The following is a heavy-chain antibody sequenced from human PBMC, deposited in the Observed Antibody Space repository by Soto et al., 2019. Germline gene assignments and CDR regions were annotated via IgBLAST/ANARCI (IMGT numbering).Heavy chain of an antibody. CDR1: GYTFTSYD. CDR3: ARDSGGDYAFDI. V-gene: IGHV1-18*01. CDR2: ISAYNGNT. Sequence: ASVKVSCKASGYTFTSYDINWVRQATGQGLEWMGWISAYNGNTNYAQKLQGRVTMTTDTSTSTAYMELRSLRSDDTAVYYCARDSGGDYAFDIWGQGTMVTVSS. J-gene: IGHJ3*02. D-gene: IGHD2-21*02.